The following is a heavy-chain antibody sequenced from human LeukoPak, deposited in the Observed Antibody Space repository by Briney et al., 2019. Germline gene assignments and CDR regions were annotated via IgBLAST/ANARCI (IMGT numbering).Heavy chain of an antibody. CDR3: ARGQGNTAMVPFDY. J-gene: IGHJ4*02. CDR2: IIPIFGTA. D-gene: IGHD5-18*01. V-gene: IGHV1-69*01. Sequence: GSSVKVSCKASGGTFSSYAISWVRQAPGQGLEWVGGIIPIFGTADYAQKFQGRVTITADESTSTAYMELSSLRSEDTAVYYCARGQGNTAMVPFDYWGQGTLVTVSS. CDR1: GGTFSSYA.